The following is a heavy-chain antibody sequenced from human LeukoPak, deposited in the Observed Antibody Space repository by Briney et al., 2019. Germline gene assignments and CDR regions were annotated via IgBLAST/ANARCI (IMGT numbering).Heavy chain of an antibody. Sequence: SDTLSLTCTVSGYPISSGYYWGWIRQPPGKGLEWIGAILDSGSTFYNPSLKSRVTVSIDPTSGGTSKTQFSLRLSSVTAADTAVYFCARINRASEITWGQGTLVTASS. CDR2: ILDSGST. CDR3: ARINRASEIT. D-gene: IGHD3-16*01. CDR1: GYPISSGYY. J-gene: IGHJ1*01. V-gene: IGHV4-38-2*02.